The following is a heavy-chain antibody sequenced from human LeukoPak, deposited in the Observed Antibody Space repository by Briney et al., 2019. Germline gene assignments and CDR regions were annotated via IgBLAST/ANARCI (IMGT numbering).Heavy chain of an antibody. V-gene: IGHV4-59*08. J-gene: IGHJ3*01. CDR3: ARHFYDFNKAFDV. CDR2: IYYRGNS. Sequence: PSETLSLTCTVSGGSLNNYYWSWIRQPPGKALEWIGYIYYRGNSNYNPSLKSRVTMSVDTSKNQFSLKLSSVTAADTAVYYCARHFYDFNKAFDVWGQGTVVTVSS. CDR1: GGSLNNYY. D-gene: IGHD5/OR15-5a*01.